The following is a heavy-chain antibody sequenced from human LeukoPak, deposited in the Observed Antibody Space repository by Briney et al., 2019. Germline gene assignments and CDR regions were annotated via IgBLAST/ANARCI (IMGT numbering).Heavy chain of an antibody. CDR3: ARGSSTSSTRVVDY. D-gene: IGHD6-13*01. CDR2: INSDGSNI. J-gene: IGHJ4*02. V-gene: IGHV3-74*01. CDR1: GFTFSSYW. Sequence: GGSLRLSCAASGFTFSSYWMHWVRQAPGKGLVWVSRINSDGSNINYEDSVKGRFTISRDNAKNTLYLQMNSLRAEDTAVYYCARGSSTSSTRVVDYWGQGTLVTVSS.